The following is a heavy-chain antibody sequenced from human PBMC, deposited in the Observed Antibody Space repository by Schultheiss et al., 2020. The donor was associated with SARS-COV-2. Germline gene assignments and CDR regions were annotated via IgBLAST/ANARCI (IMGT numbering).Heavy chain of an antibody. Sequence: GGSLRLSCAASGFTFSSYAMSWVRQAPGKGLEWVAVISYDGSNKYYADSVKGRFTISRDNAKNTLYLQMNSLRAEDTAVYYCARDCSGGSCQYWGQGTLVTVSS. CDR2: ISYDGSNK. CDR1: GFTFSSYA. J-gene: IGHJ4*02. D-gene: IGHD2-15*01. V-gene: IGHV3-30*03. CDR3: ARDCSGGSCQY.